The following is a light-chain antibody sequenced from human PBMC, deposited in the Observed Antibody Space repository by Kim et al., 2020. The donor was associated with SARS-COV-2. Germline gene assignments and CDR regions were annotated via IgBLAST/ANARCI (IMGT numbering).Light chain of an antibody. V-gene: IGKV3-15*01. J-gene: IGKJ2*02. CDR1: QSVSSN. CDR3: QQYKNWGT. CDR2: GAS. Sequence: LSVSPRERATLSCRASQSVSSNFAWYQQQPGPAPRLLIYGASTRATCIPARFSGSASGTAFTLTVSSLQSVDLAVYYCQQYKNWGTFGQGTKLVIK.